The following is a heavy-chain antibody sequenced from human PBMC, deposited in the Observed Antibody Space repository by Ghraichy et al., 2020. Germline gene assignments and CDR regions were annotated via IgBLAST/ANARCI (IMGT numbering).Heavy chain of an antibody. J-gene: IGHJ6*02. Sequence: SCIVSGGSMSPYYWSWIRQPPGKGLEWIGYIFHSGSANYNPSLRSRVTISVDTSQNQFSLTVNSVTAADTAVYYCARHIDHGGNSLYYGMDVWGQGTTVIVSS. CDR1: GGSMSPYY. CDR2: IFHSGSA. V-gene: IGHV4-59*08. D-gene: IGHD4-23*01. CDR3: ARHIDHGGNSLYYGMDV.